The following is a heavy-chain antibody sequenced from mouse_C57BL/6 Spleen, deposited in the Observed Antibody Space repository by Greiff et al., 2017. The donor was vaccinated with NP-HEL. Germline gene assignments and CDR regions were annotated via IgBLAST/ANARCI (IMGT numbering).Heavy chain of an antibody. CDR2: IYPGSGST. V-gene: IGHV1-55*01. D-gene: IGHD2-1*01. Sequence: QVQLKQPGAELVKPGASVKMSCKASGYTFTSYWITWVKQRPGQGLEWIGDIYPGSGSTNYNEKFKSKATLTVDTSSSTAYMQLSSLTSEDSAVYYCARSLYGNYEGFDYWGQGTTLTVSS. CDR3: ARSLYGNYEGFDY. J-gene: IGHJ2*01. CDR1: GYTFTSYW.